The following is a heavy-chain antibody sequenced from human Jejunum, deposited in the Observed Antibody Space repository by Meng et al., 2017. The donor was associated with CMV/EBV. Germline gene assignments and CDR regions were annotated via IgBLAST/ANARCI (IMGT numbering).Heavy chain of an antibody. CDR1: GFTFSSQT. V-gene: IGHV3-23*01. CDR3: VNRAWFES. J-gene: IGHJ5*01. CDR2: IADSGGST. Sequence: VELMEFGGGLVQPEGSLRVYCATSGFTFSSQTMSWVRQAPGKGLEWVSNIADSGGSTYYADSVKGRFTISRDNSKNTLYLQMNSLRAEDTAVYYCVNRAWFESWGQGTLVTVSS.